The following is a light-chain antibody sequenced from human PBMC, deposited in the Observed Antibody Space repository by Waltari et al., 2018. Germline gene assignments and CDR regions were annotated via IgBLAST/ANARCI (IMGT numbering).Light chain of an antibody. J-gene: IGKJ1*01. CDR1: QTIISY. CDR3: QQYNNYLWT. Sequence: DLQITQSPSTLSASVGDRVTITCRASQTIISYLAWYQQKPGKAPNLLMSKAFRLESGVPSRFSGSGSWTEFTLTISSLQPDDFATYYCQQYNNYLWTFGQGTKVEV. CDR2: KAF. V-gene: IGKV1-5*03.